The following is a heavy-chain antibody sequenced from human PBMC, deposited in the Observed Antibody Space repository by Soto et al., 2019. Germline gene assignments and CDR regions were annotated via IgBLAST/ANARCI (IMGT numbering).Heavy chain of an antibody. J-gene: IGHJ5*02. CDR1: GFTVSSNY. CDR2: IYSGGST. Sequence: GGSLRLSCAASGFTVSSNYMSWVRQAPWKGLEWVSVIYSGGSTYYADSVKGRFTISRDNSKNTLYLQMNSLRSEDTAVYYCARDAGRNDFWSGYNWFDPWGQGTLVTVYS. D-gene: IGHD3-3*01. V-gene: IGHV3-53*05. CDR3: ARDAGRNDFWSGYNWFDP.